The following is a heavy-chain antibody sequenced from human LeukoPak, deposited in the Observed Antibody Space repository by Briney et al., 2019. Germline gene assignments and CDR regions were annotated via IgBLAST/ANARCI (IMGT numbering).Heavy chain of an antibody. Sequence: SETLSLTCTVSGGSILGGYFYWSWVRQPAGKGLEWIGRVDASGSTNYNPSLRGRVIISVDTSKNQFSLNLSSVTAADTAVYYCARWGVGFSNNGFDYWGRGSLVTVSS. CDR2: VDASGST. CDR3: ARWGVGFSNNGFDY. CDR1: GGSILGGYFY. J-gene: IGHJ4*02. V-gene: IGHV4-61*02. D-gene: IGHD2-8*01.